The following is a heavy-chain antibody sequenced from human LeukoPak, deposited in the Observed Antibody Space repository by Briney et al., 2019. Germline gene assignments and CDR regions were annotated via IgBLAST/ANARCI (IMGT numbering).Heavy chain of an antibody. CDR3: ARALAAYGAFDI. Sequence: SETLSLTCGVSGGSISSYYWSWIRQPPGKGLEWIGYIYYSGSTNYNPSLKSRVTISVDTSKNQFSLKLSSVTAADTAVYYCARALAAYGAFDIWGQGTMVTVSS. CDR2: IYYSGST. V-gene: IGHV4-59*01. J-gene: IGHJ3*02. CDR1: GGSISSYY. D-gene: IGHD2-15*01.